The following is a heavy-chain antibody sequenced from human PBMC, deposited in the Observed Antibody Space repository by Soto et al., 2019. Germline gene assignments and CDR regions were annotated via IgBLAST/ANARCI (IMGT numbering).Heavy chain of an antibody. CDR3: ARDGYYYDSSGYAFDI. Sequence: PSETLSLTCTVSGGSISSYYWSWIRQPPGKGLEWIGYIYYSGSTNYNPSLKSRVTISVDTSKNQFSLKVSSVTAADTAVYYCARDGYYYDSSGYAFDIWGQGTMVTVSS. J-gene: IGHJ3*02. V-gene: IGHV4-59*12. D-gene: IGHD3-22*01. CDR2: IYYSGST. CDR1: GGSISSYY.